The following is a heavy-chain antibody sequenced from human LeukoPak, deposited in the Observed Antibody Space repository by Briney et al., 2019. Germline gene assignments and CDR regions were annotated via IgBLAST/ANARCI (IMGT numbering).Heavy chain of an antibody. D-gene: IGHD3-3*01. CDR1: GYTFTGYY. CDR3: ARERGAITIFGVAQYNWFDP. J-gene: IGHJ5*02. CDR2: INPNSGGT. Sequence: ASVKVSCKASGYTFTGYYMHWVRQAPGQGLEWMGWINPNSGGTNYAQKFQGRVTMTRDTSISTAYMELSRLRSDDTAVYYCARERGAITIFGVAQYNWFDPWGQGTLVTVSS. V-gene: IGHV1-2*02.